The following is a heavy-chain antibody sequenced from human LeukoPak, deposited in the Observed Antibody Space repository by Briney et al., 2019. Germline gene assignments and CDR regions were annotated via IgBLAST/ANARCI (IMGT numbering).Heavy chain of an antibody. D-gene: IGHD1-26*01. CDR2: IIPIFGTA. CDR3: ARMGAEEVY. CDR1: GGTFSSYA. J-gene: IGHJ4*02. V-gene: IGHV1-69*05. Sequence: SVKVSCKASGGTFSSYAISWVRQAPGQGLEWMGGIIPIFGTANYAQKFQGRVTITTDESTSTAYMELSSLRSEDTAMYYCARMGAEEVYWGQGTLVTVSS.